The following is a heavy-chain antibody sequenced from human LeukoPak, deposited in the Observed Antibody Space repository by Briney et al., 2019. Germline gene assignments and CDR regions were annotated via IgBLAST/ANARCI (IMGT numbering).Heavy chain of an antibody. CDR2: ISSSGSSL. CDR3: ARGGGGSSGYYDY. V-gene: IGHV3-48*01. Sequence: GGSLRHSCAASGVTFSAYSMNWVREAPGKGLEWGSSISSSGSSLSYADSVKGRFTISRDNAKKSLFLQMNSLRAEDTAVYYCARGGGGSSGYYDYWGQGTLVTVSS. D-gene: IGHD3-22*01. J-gene: IGHJ4*02. CDR1: GVTFSAYS.